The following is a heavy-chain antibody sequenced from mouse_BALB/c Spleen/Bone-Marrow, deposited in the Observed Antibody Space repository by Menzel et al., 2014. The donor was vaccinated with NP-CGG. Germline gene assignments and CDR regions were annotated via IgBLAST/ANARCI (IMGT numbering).Heavy chain of an antibody. Sequence: EVKVVESGGGLVQPGGSRKLSCAASGFTFSNFGMHWFRQSPEKGLEWVPFVSTGSTIIYYADTVNGRFTISRDNPENTLFLQMTSLRSEDTAIYYCARSHFYGNYFDYWGQGTTLTVSS. CDR3: ARSHFYGNYFDY. D-gene: IGHD2-1*01. CDR1: GFTFSNFG. CDR2: VSTGSTII. V-gene: IGHV5-17*02. J-gene: IGHJ2*01.